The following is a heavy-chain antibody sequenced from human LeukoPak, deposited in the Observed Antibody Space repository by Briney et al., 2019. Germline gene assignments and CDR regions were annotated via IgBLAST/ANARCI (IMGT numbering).Heavy chain of an antibody. Sequence: SETLSLTCTVSGGSISSYYWSWIRQPPGQGLEWIGYIYYSGSTNYNPSLKSRVTISVDTSKNQFSLKLSSVTAADTAVYYCARDSRDAFDIWGQGTMVTVSS. CDR1: GGSISSYY. CDR2: IYYSGST. J-gene: IGHJ3*02. V-gene: IGHV4-59*01. CDR3: ARDSRDAFDI.